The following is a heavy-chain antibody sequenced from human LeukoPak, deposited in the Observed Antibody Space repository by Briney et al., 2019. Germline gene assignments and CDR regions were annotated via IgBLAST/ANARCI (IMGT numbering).Heavy chain of an antibody. V-gene: IGHV1-2*02. CDR2: INPNTGGT. D-gene: IGHD3-22*01. J-gene: IGHJ4*02. CDR3: ARELGEYYYDSSGIDY. CDR1: GYTFTGYY. Sequence: ASVKVSCKASGYTFTGYYMHWVRQAPGQGLEWMGWINPNTGGTNYAQRFQGRVTMTRDTSISTAYMELSRLRSDDTAVYYCARELGEYYYDSSGIDYWGQGTLVTVSS.